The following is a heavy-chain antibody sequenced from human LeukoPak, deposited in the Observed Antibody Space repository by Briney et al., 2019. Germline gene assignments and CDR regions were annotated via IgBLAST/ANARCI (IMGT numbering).Heavy chain of an antibody. Sequence: GGSLRLSCAASGFTFSSYAMSWVRQAPGKGLEWVSAISGSGGSTYYAGSVKGRFTISRDNSKNTLYLQMNSLRAEDTAVYYCAKGDYDILTGYYPVDYWGQGTLVTVSS. CDR3: AKGDYDILTGYYPVDY. CDR1: GFTFSSYA. CDR2: ISGSGGST. J-gene: IGHJ4*02. D-gene: IGHD3-9*01. V-gene: IGHV3-23*01.